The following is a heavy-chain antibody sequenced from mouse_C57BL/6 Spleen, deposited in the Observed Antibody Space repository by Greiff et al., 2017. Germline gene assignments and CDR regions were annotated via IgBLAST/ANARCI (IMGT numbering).Heavy chain of an antibody. CDR2: IYPGDGDT. V-gene: IGHV1-82*01. CDR3: AGEAITSYWYFDV. J-gene: IGHJ1*03. CDR1: GYAFSSSW. D-gene: IGHD1-1*01. Sequence: QVQLQQSGPELVKPGASVKISCKASGYAFSSSWMNWVKQRPGKGLEWIGRIYPGDGDTNYNGKFKGKATLTVDKSSSTAYMQLSSLTSEGSAVYFCAGEAITSYWYFDVWGTGTTVTVSA.